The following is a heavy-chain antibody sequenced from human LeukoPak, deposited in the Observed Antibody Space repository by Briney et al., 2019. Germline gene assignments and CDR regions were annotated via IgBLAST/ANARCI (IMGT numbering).Heavy chain of an antibody. V-gene: IGHV1-69*13. CDR1: GNSISNYA. D-gene: IGHD3-16*01. CDR3: TTRACHAGGCSSSFYYYYGLHF. J-gene: IGHJ6*02. Sequence: SVKVSCKASGNSISNYAVSWVRQAPGQGFEWMGRIIPIFGTADYAQKFQGRVTITADQSTSTTYMALSSLKSEDTATYYCTTRACHAGGCSSSFYYYYGLHFWGQGTTVSVSS. CDR2: IIPIFGTA.